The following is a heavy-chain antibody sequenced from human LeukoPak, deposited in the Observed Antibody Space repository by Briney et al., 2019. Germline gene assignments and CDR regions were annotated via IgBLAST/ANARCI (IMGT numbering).Heavy chain of an antibody. V-gene: IGHV4-34*01. CDR1: GESFSGYY. CDR3: ARGPGYEILTGPFNYYYMDV. Sequence: SETLSLTCVVYGESFSGYYWGWIRQTPGKGLEWIGEIKHSGSTHYNPSLKSRVIISVDTSKRQFFLKLRSVTAADTAVYYCARGPGYEILTGPFNYYYMDVWGKGTTVTVSS. D-gene: IGHD3-9*01. J-gene: IGHJ6*03. CDR2: IKHSGST.